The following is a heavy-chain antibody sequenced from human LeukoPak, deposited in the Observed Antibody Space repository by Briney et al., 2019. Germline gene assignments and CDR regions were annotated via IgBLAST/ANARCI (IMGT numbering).Heavy chain of an antibody. V-gene: IGHV3-23*01. J-gene: IGHJ4*02. D-gene: IGHD2-8*01. CDR1: GFTFSSYD. CDR3: VKAAVPGVKYYFDH. Sequence: GGSLRLSCAASGFTFSSYDMSWVRQGPGKGLEWVSGISASGSNTYYSDSVKGRATISRDHSQNTLSLQMNTLRAEDTAVYYCVKAAVPGVKYYFDHWGQGTLVTVSS. CDR2: ISASGSNT.